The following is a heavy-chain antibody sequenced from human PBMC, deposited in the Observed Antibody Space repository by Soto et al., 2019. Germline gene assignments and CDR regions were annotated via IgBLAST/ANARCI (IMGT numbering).Heavy chain of an antibody. CDR1: VCTFSSYA. CDR2: LSGSGDTT. D-gene: IGHD1-1*01. Sequence: VGSLRLSCASSVCTFSSYAMIWIRHVPGKWLEWVSALSGSGDTTYYADSVRGRFSISRDNSKNTLYLQMSSLRGEDTAVYYCAKGTQLFYYYAMEVWGQGTTVSVSS. V-gene: IGHV3-23*01. J-gene: IGHJ6*01. CDR3: AKGTQLFYYYAMEV.